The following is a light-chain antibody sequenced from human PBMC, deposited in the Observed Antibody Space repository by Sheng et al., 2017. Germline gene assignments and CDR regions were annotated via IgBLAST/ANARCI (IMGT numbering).Light chain of an antibody. CDR2: GAS. CDR3: QHYGNSLCT. Sequence: EILLTQSPGTLSLSPGERATLSCRASLTVNTNYVAWYQKRPGQPPRLLIYGASSRATGIPDRFSGSGSGTDFTLTISRLEPEDFAVYYCQHYGNSLCTFGQGTRVEIK. CDR1: LTVNTNY. J-gene: IGKJ1*01. V-gene: IGKV3-20*01.